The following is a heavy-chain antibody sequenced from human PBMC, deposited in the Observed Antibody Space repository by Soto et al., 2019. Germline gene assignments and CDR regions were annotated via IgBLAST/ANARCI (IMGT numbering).Heavy chain of an antibody. J-gene: IGHJ6*02. Sequence: SETLSLTCTVSGASISRYYWSWIRQSPGKGLEWIGYLYNTGSTIYNPSLKSRVTISVDTSKNQFSLKMNSVTAADTAVYYCARDLWGYCRVDCYSLDVWGQGTTVTVSS. D-gene: IGHD2-21*02. CDR1: GASISRYY. CDR3: ARDLWGYCRVDCYSLDV. CDR2: LYNTGST. V-gene: IGHV4-59*01.